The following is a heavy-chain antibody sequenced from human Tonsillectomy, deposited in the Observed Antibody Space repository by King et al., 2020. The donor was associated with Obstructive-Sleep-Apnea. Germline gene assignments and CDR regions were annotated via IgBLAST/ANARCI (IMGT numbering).Heavy chain of an antibody. J-gene: IGHJ5*02. CDR2: IHSSGST. Sequence: QLQESGPGLVKPSQTLSLTCTVSGGSISSGDFYWTWIRQHPGKGLEWIGYIHSSGSTYYNPSLKSRLTISVDTSKNQFSLKLSSVTAADTAVDYCARDPGITMVRGVIIPTYYHWFDPWGQGALVTVSS. D-gene: IGHD3-10*01. CDR3: ARDPGITMVRGVIIPTYYHWFDP. V-gene: IGHV4-31*03. CDR1: GGSISSGDFY.